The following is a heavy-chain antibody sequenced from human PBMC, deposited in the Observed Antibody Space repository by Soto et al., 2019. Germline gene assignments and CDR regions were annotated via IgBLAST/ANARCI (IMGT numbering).Heavy chain of an antibody. Sequence: QVQLVQSGAEVKKPGSSVKVSCKASGGTFSSYAISWVRQAPGQGLEWMGGIIPIFGTANYAQKFQGRVTSTADEATSTAYMELSSLRSEHTAVYYCAEKGYSNGPSPPYYYYYGMDVWGQGTTVTVSS. CDR1: GGTFSSYA. CDR2: IIPIFGTA. CDR3: AEKGYSNGPSPPYYYYYGMDV. J-gene: IGHJ6*02. V-gene: IGHV1-69*01. D-gene: IGHD4-4*01.